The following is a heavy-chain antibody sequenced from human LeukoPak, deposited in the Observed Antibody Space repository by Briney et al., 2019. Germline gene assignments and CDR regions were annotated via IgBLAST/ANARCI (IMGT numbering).Heavy chain of an antibody. D-gene: IGHD2-15*01. V-gene: IGHV3-23*01. J-gene: IGHJ4*02. Sequence: PGGSLRLSCAASGFTFSSYAMSWVRQAPGKGLEWVSAISGSGGSTYYADSVKGRFTISRDNSKNTQYLQMNSLRAEDTAVYYCATGDSGSGGSYDYWGQGTLVTVSS. CDR3: ATGDSGSGGSYDY. CDR1: GFTFSSYA. CDR2: ISGSGGST.